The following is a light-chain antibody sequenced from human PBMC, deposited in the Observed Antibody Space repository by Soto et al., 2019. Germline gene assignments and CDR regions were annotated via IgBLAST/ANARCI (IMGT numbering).Light chain of an antibody. V-gene: IGKV3-11*01. CDR1: QSVTSY. J-gene: IGKJ4*01. Sequence: EVVLTQSPATLSLSPGDRATLSCRASQSVTSYLAWYQQRPGQAPRLLIYDASNRATGIPARFSVSGSGTDFTLTISSLEPEDFAGYYCQQRTNWVTFGGGTKVEIK. CDR2: DAS. CDR3: QQRTNWVT.